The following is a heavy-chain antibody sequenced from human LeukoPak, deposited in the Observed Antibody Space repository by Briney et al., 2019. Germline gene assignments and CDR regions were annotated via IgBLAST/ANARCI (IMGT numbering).Heavy chain of an antibody. V-gene: IGHV3-66*01. D-gene: IGHD3-3*01. CDR3: ARLREIPVFGVVTKSTSYFDY. J-gene: IGHJ4*02. Sequence: GGSLRLSCAASGFTVSSNYMNWVRQAPGKGLEWVSVIYSGGNTYYADSVKGRFTISRDNSKNTLYLQMNSLRAEDTAVYYCARLREIPVFGVVTKSTSYFDYWGQGTLVTVSS. CDR2: IYSGGNT. CDR1: GFTVSSNY.